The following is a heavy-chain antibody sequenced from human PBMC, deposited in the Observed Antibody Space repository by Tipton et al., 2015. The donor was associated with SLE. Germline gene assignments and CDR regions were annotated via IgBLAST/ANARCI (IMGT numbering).Heavy chain of an antibody. J-gene: IGHJ4*02. V-gene: IGHV4-39*07. CDR2: IYYSGST. Sequence: TLSLTCTVSGGSISSSRYYWAWIRQPPGKGLEWIGSIYYSGSTYYNPSLESRVTISVDTSKNQFSLKLSSVTAADTAVFYCAHANWGTNFDYWGQGTLVTVSS. CDR1: GGSISSSRYY. D-gene: IGHD7-27*01. CDR3: AHANWGTNFDY.